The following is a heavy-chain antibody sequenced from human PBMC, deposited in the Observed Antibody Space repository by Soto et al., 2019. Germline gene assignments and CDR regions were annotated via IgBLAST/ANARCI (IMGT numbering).Heavy chain of an antibody. J-gene: IGHJ4*02. CDR1: GFTFSDYY. V-gene: IGHV3-11*06. Sequence: QVQLVESGGGLVKPGGSLRLSCAASGFTFSDYYMSWIRQAPGKGLEWVSYISSSSSYTNYADSVKGRFTISRDNAKNSLYLQMNSLRAEDTAVYYCARAWGYYDSSGYSHYFDYWGQGTLVTVSS. CDR2: ISSSSSYT. CDR3: ARAWGYYDSSGYSHYFDY. D-gene: IGHD3-22*01.